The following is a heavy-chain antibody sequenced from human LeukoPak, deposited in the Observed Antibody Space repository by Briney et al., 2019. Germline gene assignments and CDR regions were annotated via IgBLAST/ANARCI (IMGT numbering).Heavy chain of an antibody. CDR3: TSRDCSSTSCYRDPTYYYYYMDV. CDR2: IRSKANSYAT. D-gene: IGHD2-2*01. CDR1: GFTFSGSA. Sequence: GESLKISCAASGFTFSGSAMHWVRQASGKGLEWVGCIRSKANSYATAYAASVKGRFTISRDDSKNTAYLQMNSLKTEDTAVYYCTSRDCSSTSCYRDPTYYYYYMDVWGKGTTVTVSS. J-gene: IGHJ6*03. V-gene: IGHV3-73*01.